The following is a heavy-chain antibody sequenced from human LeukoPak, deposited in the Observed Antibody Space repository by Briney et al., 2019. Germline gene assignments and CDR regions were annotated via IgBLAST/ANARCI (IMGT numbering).Heavy chain of an antibody. CDR2: IYYSGST. CDR3: ARDGTVRRYSSGWYGAGVFDI. D-gene: IGHD6-19*01. V-gene: IGHV4-59*12. J-gene: IGHJ3*02. CDR1: GGSISSYY. Sequence: SETLSLTCSVSGGSISSYYWSWIRQPPGKGLEWIGYIYYSGSTNYNPSLKSRVTISVDKSKNQFSLKLSSVTAADTAVYYCARDGTVRRYSSGWYGAGVFDIWGQGTTVTVSS.